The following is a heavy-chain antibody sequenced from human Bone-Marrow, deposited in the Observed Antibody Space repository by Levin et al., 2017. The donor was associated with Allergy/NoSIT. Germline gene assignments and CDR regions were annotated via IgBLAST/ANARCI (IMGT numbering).Heavy chain of an antibody. D-gene: IGHD4-11*01. CDR1: GGSFSSGDYY. V-gene: IGHV4-31*03. CDR3: ARDGNSDYFNH. J-gene: IGHJ4*02. Sequence: SETLSLTCTVSGGSFSSGDYYWSWIRQYPGKGLEWIGYIYYSGTAYYNPSLRGRVTMSVDTSKNQFSLRLTSVTAADTAVYYCARDGNSDYFNHWGQGTLVTVSS. CDR2: IYYSGTA.